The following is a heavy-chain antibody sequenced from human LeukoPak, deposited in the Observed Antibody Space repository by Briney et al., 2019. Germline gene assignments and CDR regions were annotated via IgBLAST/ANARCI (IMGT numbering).Heavy chain of an antibody. J-gene: IGHJ2*01. Sequence: SETLSLTCAVSGGSISSYYWSWIRQPPGKGLEWIGDIYYNGSTNYNASLKSRVTMSVDTSTNQFSLKLSSVTAADTAVYYCARSPSWYYDSSGYYLPYWYFDLWGRGTLVTVSP. CDR2: IYYNGST. CDR1: GGSISSYY. V-gene: IGHV4-59*01. D-gene: IGHD3-22*01. CDR3: ARSPSWYYDSSGYYLPYWYFDL.